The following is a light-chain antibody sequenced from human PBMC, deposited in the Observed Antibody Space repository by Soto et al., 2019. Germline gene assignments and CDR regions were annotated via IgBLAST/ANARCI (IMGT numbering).Light chain of an antibody. CDR1: SRDVGAYNY. CDR2: DVS. Sequence: QSALAQPASVSGSPGQSITISCTGTSRDVGAYNYVSWYQYHPGKAPKLLIFDVSHRPSGVSNRFSGSKSGNTASLTISGLQAEDEADYFCSSYTTNTTPVFGGGTKLTVL. V-gene: IGLV2-14*03. J-gene: IGLJ2*01. CDR3: SSYTTNTTPV.